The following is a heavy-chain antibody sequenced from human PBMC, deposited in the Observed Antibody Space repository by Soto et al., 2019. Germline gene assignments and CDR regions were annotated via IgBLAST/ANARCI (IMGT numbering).Heavy chain of an antibody. D-gene: IGHD2-2*01. CDR1: GFTFINYA. V-gene: IGHV3-23*01. Sequence: EVQLLESGGGLVQPGGSLRLSCVGSGFTFINYAMNWVRQTPGKGLEWVSTISGGGDKTFYADTVKGRFTISRDNSKNAVNLQMNSLRADDTAVYYCARKVLGSTSRPDWWYFDLWGRGTLVTVSS. CDR3: ARKVLGSTSRPDWWYFDL. CDR2: ISGGGDKT. J-gene: IGHJ2*01.